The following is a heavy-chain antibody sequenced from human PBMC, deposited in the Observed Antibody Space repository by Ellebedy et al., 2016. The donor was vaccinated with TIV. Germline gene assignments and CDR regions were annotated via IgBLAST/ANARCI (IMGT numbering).Heavy chain of an antibody. J-gene: IGHJ4*02. V-gene: IGHV1-45*02. CDR1: VDTFTHRY. D-gene: IGHD2-21*02. Sequence: AASVKVSCKASVDTFTHRYLHWLRQAPGQALAWMGWVAPFNCDPNRAHKFQNRVHITRDMSMSTAYMELSILRSEDTVMYFCARSDCDGDCTLDYWGQGTLVTVSS. CDR2: VAPFNCDP. CDR3: ARSDCDGDCTLDY.